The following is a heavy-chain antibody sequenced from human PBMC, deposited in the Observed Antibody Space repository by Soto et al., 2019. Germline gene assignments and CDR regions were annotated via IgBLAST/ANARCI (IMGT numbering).Heavy chain of an antibody. Sequence: GGSLRLSCAGSGFTLSDHYIDWVRQAPGKGLEWVGRSRDKPQGYSTAYAASVKGRFTTSRDESKNSAYLQMNSLKTEDTALYYCAKSHTTSGWYVTTDYWGQGTRVTVSS. CDR2: SRDKPQGYST. J-gene: IGHJ4*02. V-gene: IGHV3-72*01. D-gene: IGHD6-19*01. CDR3: AKSHTTSGWYVTTDY. CDR1: GFTLSDHY.